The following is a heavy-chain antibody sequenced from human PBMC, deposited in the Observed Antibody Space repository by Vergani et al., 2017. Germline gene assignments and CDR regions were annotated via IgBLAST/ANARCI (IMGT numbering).Heavy chain of an antibody. Sequence: EVQLVESGGGLVKPGGSLRLSCAASGFTFSNAWMSWVRQAPGNGLEWVGRIKSKTDGRTTDYAAPVKGRFTISRDDSTNTLYLQMNSLKTEDTAGYYCTAGRPRGGWAWGQGTLVTVSS. V-gene: IGHV3-15*01. CDR1: GFTFSNAW. CDR2: IKSKTDGRTT. CDR3: TAGRPRGGWA. J-gene: IGHJ5*02. D-gene: IGHD6-19*01.